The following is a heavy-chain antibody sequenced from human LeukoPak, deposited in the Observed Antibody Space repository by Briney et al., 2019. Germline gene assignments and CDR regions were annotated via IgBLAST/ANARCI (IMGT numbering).Heavy chain of an antibody. J-gene: IGHJ4*02. Sequence: SETLSLTCTVSGGSISSYYWSWIRQPPGKGLEWIGYIYYSGSTNYNPSLKSRVTISVDTSKNQFSLKLSSVTAADTAVYYCAGSEAVGATTYYFDYWGQGTLVTVSS. CDR2: IYYSGST. CDR3: AGSEAVGATTYYFDY. V-gene: IGHV4-59*01. D-gene: IGHD1-26*01. CDR1: GGSISSYY.